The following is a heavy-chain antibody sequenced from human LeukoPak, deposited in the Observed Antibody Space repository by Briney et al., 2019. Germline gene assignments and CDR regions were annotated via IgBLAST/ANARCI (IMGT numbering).Heavy chain of an antibody. V-gene: IGHV1-46*01. CDR1: GYTFTSYY. CDR3: AREGSVWFSDY. CDR2: INPSGGST. Sequence: ASVKVSCKASGYTFTSYYMHWVRQAPGQGLEWMGIINPSGGSTSYAQKFQGRVTMTRDTSTTTVYMELSSLTLEDTAVYYCAREGSVWFSDYWGQGTLVTVSS. D-gene: IGHD6-19*01. J-gene: IGHJ4*02.